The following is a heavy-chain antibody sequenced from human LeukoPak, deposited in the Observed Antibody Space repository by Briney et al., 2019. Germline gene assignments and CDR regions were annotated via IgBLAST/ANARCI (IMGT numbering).Heavy chain of an antibody. Sequence: GGPLRLSCAASGFTFDDYAMHWVRQAPGKGLEWVSGISWNSGSIGYADSVKGRFTISRDNAKNSLYLQMNSLRAEDTALYYCAKATEQDWFDPWGQGTLVTVSS. CDR3: AKATEQDWFDP. CDR1: GFTFDDYA. V-gene: IGHV3-9*01. CDR2: ISWNSGSI. D-gene: IGHD1/OR15-1a*01. J-gene: IGHJ5*02.